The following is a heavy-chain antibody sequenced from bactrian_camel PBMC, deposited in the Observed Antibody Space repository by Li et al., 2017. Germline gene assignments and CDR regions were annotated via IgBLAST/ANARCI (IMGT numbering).Heavy chain of an antibody. J-gene: IGHJ4*01. CDR1: QSTPIANC. D-gene: IGHD5*01. CDR2: IYTSSGRL. CDR3: AAGAGYGQDPPY. Sequence: QLVESGGGSVQAGGSLRLSCVASQSTPIANCMGWFRQAPGKEREGVASIYTSSGRLAYADSVKGRFTISLNNAKDTVYLQMNNLKPEDTAVYYCAAGAGYGQDPPYWGQGTQVTVS. V-gene: IGHV3S53*01.